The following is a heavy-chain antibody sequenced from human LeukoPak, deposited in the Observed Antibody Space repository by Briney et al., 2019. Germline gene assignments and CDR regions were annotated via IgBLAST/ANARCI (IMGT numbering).Heavy chain of an antibody. D-gene: IGHD3-10*01. Sequence: GGSLRLSCAASGFSGTTNYMSWLRQAPGKGLEWVALIYTSGSTFYADSVMGRFPVSRDNSKNTLYLQMNSLRAEDSAAYYCARDRAGTQSWVEFDLWGQGTLVTVSS. CDR2: IYTSGST. J-gene: IGHJ5*02. V-gene: IGHV3-66*03. CDR3: ARDRAGTQSWVEFDL. CDR1: GFSGTTNY.